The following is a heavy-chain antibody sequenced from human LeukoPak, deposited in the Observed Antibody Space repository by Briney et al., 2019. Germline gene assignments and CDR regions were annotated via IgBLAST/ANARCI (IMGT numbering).Heavy chain of an antibody. V-gene: IGHV3-23*01. CDR3: AKGGPVWGAFDY. CDR1: GFTFSSYA. Sequence: GSLRLTCAASGFTFSSYAMSWVRQAPGKGLEWVSAISGSGGSTYYADSVKGRFTISRDNSKNTLYLQMNSLRAEDTAVYYCAKGGPVWGAFDYWGQGTLVTVSS. CDR2: ISGSGGST. D-gene: IGHD3-16*01. J-gene: IGHJ4*02.